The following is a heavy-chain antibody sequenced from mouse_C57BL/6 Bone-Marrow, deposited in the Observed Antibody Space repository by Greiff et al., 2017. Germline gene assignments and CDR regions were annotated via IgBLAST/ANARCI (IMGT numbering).Heavy chain of an antibody. V-gene: IGHV2-2*01. Sequence: QVQLKQSGPGLVQPSQSLSITCTVSGFSLTSYGVHWVRQSPGKGLEWLGVIWSGGSTDYNAAFISRLSISKDNSKSQFFFKMNRLQSDDTAIYYCASLRYWYFDVWGTGTTVTVSS. D-gene: IGHD1-1*01. J-gene: IGHJ1*03. CDR1: GFSLTSYG. CDR2: IWSGGST. CDR3: ASLRYWYFDV.